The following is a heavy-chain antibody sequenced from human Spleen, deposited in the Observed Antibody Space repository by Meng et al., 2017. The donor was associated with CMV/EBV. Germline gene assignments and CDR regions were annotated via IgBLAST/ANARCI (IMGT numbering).Heavy chain of an antibody. Sequence: VQGLQSGAEVKKPGACGKFSCKASGGTFGRYPISWVRQAPGQGLERMGGIIPIFGTANYAQKFQGRVTITADESTSTAYMELSSLRSEDTAVYYCARGVGYWGQGPLVTVSS. CDR3: ARGVGY. V-gene: IGHV1-69*12. CDR1: GGTFGRYP. J-gene: IGHJ4*02. CDR2: IIPIFGTA.